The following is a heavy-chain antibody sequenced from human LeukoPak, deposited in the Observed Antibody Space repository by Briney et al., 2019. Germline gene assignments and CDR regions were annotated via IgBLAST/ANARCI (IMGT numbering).Heavy chain of an antibody. D-gene: IGHD2-15*01. Sequence: ASVKVSCKTSGNTFTTYYMHWVRQAPGQGLEWLGIINPSGDSTTYAQKFQGRVTMTRDTSTSTVYMDLSSLRSEDTAVYYCVRHDLGGRSPFDCWGQGTLVTVPS. CDR1: GNTFTTYY. J-gene: IGHJ4*02. CDR3: VRHDLGGRSPFDC. CDR2: INPSGDST. V-gene: IGHV1-46*01.